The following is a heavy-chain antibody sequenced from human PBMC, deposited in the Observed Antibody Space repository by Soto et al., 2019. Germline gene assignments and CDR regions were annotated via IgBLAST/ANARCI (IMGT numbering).Heavy chain of an antibody. V-gene: IGHV3-7*05. J-gene: IGHJ3*02. CDR3: ARDVSPGSSGYYLAAFDI. Sequence: EVQLVESGGGLVQPGGSLRLSCAASGFTFGNYWMTWVRQAPGKGLEWVANIKGDGSAKSYLDSVRGRFTVSRDNAENSLFLQMNILRAEYTALYYWARDVSPGSSGYYLAAFDIWGQGTMVTVS. D-gene: IGHD6-25*01. CDR1: GFTFGNYW. CDR2: IKGDGSAK.